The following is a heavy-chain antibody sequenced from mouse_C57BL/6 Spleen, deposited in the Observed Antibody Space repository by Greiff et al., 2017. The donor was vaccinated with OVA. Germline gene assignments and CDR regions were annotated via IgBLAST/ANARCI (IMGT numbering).Heavy chain of an antibody. Sequence: VQLQQSGAELVRPGASVTLSCKASGYTFPDYEMHWVKQTPVHGLEWIGAIDPETGGTAYNQKFKGKAILTADKSSSTAYMELRSLTSEDSAVYYCTRGKYGGLRRGGYFDYWGQGTTLTVSS. V-gene: IGHV1-15*01. D-gene: IGHD2-4*01. CDR1: GYTFPDYE. CDR2: IDPETGGT. CDR3: TRGKYGGLRRGGYFDY. J-gene: IGHJ2*01.